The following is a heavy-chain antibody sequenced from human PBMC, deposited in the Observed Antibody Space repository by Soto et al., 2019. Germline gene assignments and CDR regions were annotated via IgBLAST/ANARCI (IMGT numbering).Heavy chain of an antibody. CDR1: GFTLNNYW. CDR2: INIDGRRT. J-gene: IGHJ5*01. D-gene: IGHD2-2*01. CDR3: ARDWRSNRWYYFDS. V-gene: IGHV3-74*01. Sequence: EVLLVESGGGVVQPGGSLRLSCAASGFTLNNYWMHWARQAPGKGLEWVSRINIDGRRTTHADSVKGRFRISRDDAKNTLFLQMNSLRAEDTAVYYCARDWRSNRWYYFDSWGQGNLVTVSS.